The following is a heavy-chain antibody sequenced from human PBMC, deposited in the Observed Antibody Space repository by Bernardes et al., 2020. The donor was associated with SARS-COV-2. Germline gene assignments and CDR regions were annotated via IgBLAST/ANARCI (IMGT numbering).Heavy chain of an antibody. Sequence: VKVSCKVSGYTLTELSMHWVRQAPGKGLEWMGGFDPEDGETIYAQKFQGRVTMTEDTSTDTAYMELSSLRSEDTAVYYCATDGWRVKDQLLWFGELSPADWFDPWGQGTLVTVSS. J-gene: IGHJ5*02. CDR3: ATDGWRVKDQLLWFGELSPADWFDP. CDR2: FDPEDGET. V-gene: IGHV1-24*01. CDR1: GYTLTELS. D-gene: IGHD3-10*01.